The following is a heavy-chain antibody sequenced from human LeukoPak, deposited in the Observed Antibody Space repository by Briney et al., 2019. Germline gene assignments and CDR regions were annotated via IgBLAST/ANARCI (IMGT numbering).Heavy chain of an antibody. V-gene: IGHV3-30*04. J-gene: IGHJ4*02. Sequence: GGSLRLSCAASGFTFSSYAMHWVRQAPGKGLEWVAVISYDGSNKYYADSVKGRFTISRDNSKNTLYLQMNSLRAEDTAVYYCARDGRDGYNGFDYWGQGTLVTVSS. CDR2: ISYDGSNK. CDR1: GFTFSSYA. D-gene: IGHD5-24*01. CDR3: ARDGRDGYNGFDY.